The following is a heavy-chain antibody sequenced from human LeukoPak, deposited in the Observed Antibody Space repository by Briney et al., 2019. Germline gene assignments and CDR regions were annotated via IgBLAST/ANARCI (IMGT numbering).Heavy chain of an antibody. J-gene: IGHJ4*02. Sequence: GASVKVSCKASGYTFTSYYMHWVRQAPGQGLERMGIINPSGGSTSYAQKFQGRVTMTRDTSTSTVYMELSSLRSEDTAVYYCARSSHDSSGYYPKGVNFDYWGQGTLVTVSS. CDR1: GYTFTSYY. CDR3: ARSSHDSSGYYPKGVNFDY. CDR2: INPSGGST. D-gene: IGHD3-22*01. V-gene: IGHV1-46*01.